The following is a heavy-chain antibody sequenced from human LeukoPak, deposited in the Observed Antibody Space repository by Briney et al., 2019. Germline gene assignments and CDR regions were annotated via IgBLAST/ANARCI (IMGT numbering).Heavy chain of an antibody. D-gene: IGHD6-13*01. J-gene: IGHJ4*02. CDR3: ARGLLSSSWYMDY. CDR1: GYTFTGYY. CDR2: INPNSGGT. Sequence: GASVKVSCKASGYTFTGYYLHWVRQAPGQGLEWMGWINPNSGGTNYAQKFQGRVTMTRDTSISTAYMELSRLRSDDTAVYYCARGLLSSSWYMDYWGQGTLVTVSS. V-gene: IGHV1-2*02.